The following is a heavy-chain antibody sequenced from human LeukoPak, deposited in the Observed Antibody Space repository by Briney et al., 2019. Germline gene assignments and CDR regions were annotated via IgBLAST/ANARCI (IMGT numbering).Heavy chain of an antibody. CDR3: ARDIVVVPAAMRPDAFDI. CDR2: ISSSSSFI. J-gene: IGHJ3*02. CDR1: GFTFSSYS. D-gene: IGHD2-2*01. V-gene: IGHV3-21*01. Sequence: GGSLRLSCAASGFTFSSYSMNWVRQAPGKGLEWVSSISSSSSFIYYADPVKGRFTISRDNAKNSLYLQMNSLRAEDTAVYYCARDIVVVPAAMRPDAFDIWGQGTMVTVSS.